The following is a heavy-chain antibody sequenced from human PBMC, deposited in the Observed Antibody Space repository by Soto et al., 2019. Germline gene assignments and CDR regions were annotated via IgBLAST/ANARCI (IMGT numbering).Heavy chain of an antibody. J-gene: IGHJ3*02. CDR2: ISYDGSNK. Sequence: QVQLVESGGGVVQPGRSLRLSCAASGFTFSSYAMHWVRQAPGKGLEWVAVISYDGSNKYYADSVKGRFTISRDNSKNTLSLQMNSLRAEDTAVYYCAREVIVVVTAPAFDIWGQGTMVTVSS. CDR1: GFTFSSYA. CDR3: AREVIVVVTAPAFDI. V-gene: IGHV3-30-3*01. D-gene: IGHD2-21*02.